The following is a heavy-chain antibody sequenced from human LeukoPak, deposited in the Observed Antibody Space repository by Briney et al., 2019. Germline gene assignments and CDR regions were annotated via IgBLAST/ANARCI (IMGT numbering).Heavy chain of an antibody. D-gene: IGHD3-9*01. CDR3: AREAHYDILTGYYKRPYNFDY. J-gene: IGHJ4*02. Sequence: VASVKVSCKASGYTFTGYYMHWVRQAPGQGLEWMGWINPNSGGTNYAQKFQGWVTMTRDTSISTAYMELSRLRSDDTAVYYCAREAHYDILTGYYKRPYNFDYWGQGTLVTVSS. CDR1: GYTFTGYY. V-gene: IGHV1-2*04. CDR2: INPNSGGT.